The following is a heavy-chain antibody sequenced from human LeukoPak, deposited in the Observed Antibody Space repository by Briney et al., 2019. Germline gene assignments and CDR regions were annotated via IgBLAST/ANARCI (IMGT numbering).Heavy chain of an antibody. CDR1: GFTFDDTA. CDR2: ISGVAGHT. J-gene: IGHJ4*02. Sequence: GGSLRPSCAASGFTFDDTAIHWVRLAPGKGLEWASLISGVAGHTYYADSLKGRFTISRDNSKNSLYLQMNSLRTEDTALYYCAKGGFLRYYDSSGYFYYFDYWGQGTLVTVSS. CDR3: AKGGFLRYYDSSGYFYYFDY. D-gene: IGHD3-22*01. V-gene: IGHV3-43*02.